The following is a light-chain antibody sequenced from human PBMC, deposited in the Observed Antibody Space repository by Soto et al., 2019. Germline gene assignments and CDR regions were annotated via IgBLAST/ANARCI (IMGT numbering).Light chain of an antibody. CDR2: AAS. CDR1: QSVSTN. CDR3: QQYDERPPTLS. J-gene: IGKJ4*01. V-gene: IGKV3-15*01. Sequence: EIVMTQSPATLSVSPGERATLSCRASQSVSTNLAWYQQKPGQAPRLLIYAASVRATGIPARFSGSGSGTEFTLTISSLQSEDLAVYYCQQYDERPPTLSFGGGTKVEIK.